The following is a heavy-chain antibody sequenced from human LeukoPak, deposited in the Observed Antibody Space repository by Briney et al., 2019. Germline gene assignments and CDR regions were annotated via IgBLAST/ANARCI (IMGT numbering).Heavy chain of an antibody. J-gene: IGHJ4*02. CDR2: ISGSGSTK. CDR1: GFNFSRFE. Sequence: GGSLRLSCAASGFNFSRFEMNWVRQGPGKGLEWVSYISGSGSTKYYAETAKGRFTISRDNDKSSLYLQMNSLRAEDTAVYYCARDYGGVMFDYWGQGTLLTVSS. D-gene: IGHD4-23*01. V-gene: IGHV3-48*03. CDR3: ARDYGGVMFDY.